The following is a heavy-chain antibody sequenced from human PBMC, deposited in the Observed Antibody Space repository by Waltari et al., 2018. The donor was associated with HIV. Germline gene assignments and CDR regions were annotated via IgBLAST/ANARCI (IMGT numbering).Heavy chain of an antibody. V-gene: IGHV4-39*07. CDR2: IYYSGST. Sequence: QLQLQESGPGLVKPSETLSLTCPVSGGSISSSSYYWGWIRQPPGKGLEWIGSIYYSGSTYYNPSLKSRVTISVDTSKNQFSLKLSSVTAADTAVYYCAPIAAAGDYYFDYWGQGTLVTVSS. J-gene: IGHJ4*02. CDR1: GGSISSSSYY. D-gene: IGHD6-13*01. CDR3: APIAAAGDYYFDY.